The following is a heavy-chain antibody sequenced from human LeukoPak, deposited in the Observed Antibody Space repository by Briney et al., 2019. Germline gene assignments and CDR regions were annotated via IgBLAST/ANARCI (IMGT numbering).Heavy chain of an antibody. CDR1: GGSISSYY. V-gene: IGHV4-59*01. Sequence: SETLSLTCTVSGGSISSYYWSWIRQPPGKGLEWIGCIHYSGRTNYNPSLKSRVTISLDMSKNQFSLRLGSVTAADTAVYYCAREWTPYFDYWGQGTLVTVSS. J-gene: IGHJ4*02. CDR2: IHYSGRT. D-gene: IGHD3/OR15-3a*01. CDR3: AREWTPYFDY.